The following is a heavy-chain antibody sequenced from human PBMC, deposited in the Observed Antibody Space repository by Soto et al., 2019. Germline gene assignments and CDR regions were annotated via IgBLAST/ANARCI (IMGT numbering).Heavy chain of an antibody. CDR1: GGTFSSYA. V-gene: IGHV1-69*13. CDR3: AREPRAEYNWFDP. J-gene: IGHJ5*02. CDR2: IIPIFGTA. D-gene: IGHD6-19*01. Sequence: ASVKVSCKASGGTFSSYAISWVRQAPGQGLEWMGGIIPIFGTANYAQKFQGRVTITGDESTSTAYMELSSLRSEDTAVYYCAREPRAEYNWFDPWGQGTLVTVSS.